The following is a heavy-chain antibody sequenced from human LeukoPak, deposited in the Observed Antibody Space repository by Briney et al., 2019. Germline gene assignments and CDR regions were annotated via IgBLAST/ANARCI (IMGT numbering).Heavy chain of an antibody. Sequence: SETLSLTCAVYGGSFSGYYWSWIRQPPGKGLEWIGEINHSGSTNYNPSLKSRVTISVDTSKNQFSLKLSSVTAADTAVYYCARGRRWGYYDILTGGTNWFDPWGQETLVTVSS. V-gene: IGHV4-34*01. CDR1: GGSFSGYY. CDR2: INHSGST. CDR3: ARGRRWGYYDILTGGTNWFDP. J-gene: IGHJ5*02. D-gene: IGHD3-9*01.